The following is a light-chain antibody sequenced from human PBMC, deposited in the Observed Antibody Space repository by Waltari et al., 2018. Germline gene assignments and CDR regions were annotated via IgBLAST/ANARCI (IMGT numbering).Light chain of an antibody. V-gene: IGKV1-6*01. CDR1: QGIRND. CDR3: LQDYNFPLT. Sequence: AIQMTQSPSSLSASVGDSVTITCRASQGIRNDLGWYQQKPGKAPKLLIYAASSLQSGVPSRFSGSGSGTDFTLIISSLQPEDFATYYCLQDYNFPLTFGGGTKVEIK. J-gene: IGKJ4*01. CDR2: AAS.